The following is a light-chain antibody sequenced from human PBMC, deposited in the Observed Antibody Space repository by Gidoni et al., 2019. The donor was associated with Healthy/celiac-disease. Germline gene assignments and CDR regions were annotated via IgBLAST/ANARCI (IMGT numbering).Light chain of an antibody. CDR3: QQSYSTPRT. Sequence: DIQMTHSPSSLSASVGDRVTITCRASQSISSYLTWYQQKPGKAPKLLIYAASSLQSGVPSRFSGSGSETDFTLTISSLQPEDCATYYCQQSYSTPRTFGQGTKVEIK. J-gene: IGKJ1*01. V-gene: IGKV1-39*01. CDR1: QSISSY. CDR2: AAS.